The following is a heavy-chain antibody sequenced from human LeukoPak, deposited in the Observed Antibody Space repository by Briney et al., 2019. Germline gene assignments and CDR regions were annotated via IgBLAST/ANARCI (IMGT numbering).Heavy chain of an antibody. J-gene: IGHJ4*02. V-gene: IGHV3-23*01. CDR1: GFTLSSYA. CDR2: ISGSGGST. CDR3: AKANLYYYGSGSYTSVNY. D-gene: IGHD3-10*01. Sequence: GGSLRLSCAASGFTLSSYAMSWVRQAPGKGLEWVSAISGSGGSTYYADSVKGRFTISRDNSKNTLYLQMNSLRAEDTAVYYCAKANLYYYGSGSYTSVNYWGQGTLVTVSS.